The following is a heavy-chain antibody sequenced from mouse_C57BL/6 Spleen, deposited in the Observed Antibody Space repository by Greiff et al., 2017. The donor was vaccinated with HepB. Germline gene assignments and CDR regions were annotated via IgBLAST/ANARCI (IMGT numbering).Heavy chain of an antibody. CDR2: IYPGSGST. J-gene: IGHJ4*01. D-gene: IGHD2-3*01. V-gene: IGHV1-55*01. Sequence: QVQLQQPGAELVKPGASVKMSCKASGYTFTSYWITWVKQRPGQGLEWIGDIYPGSGSTNYNEKFKSKATLTADTSSSTAYMQLSSLTSEDSAVYYCARRDGYAMDYWGQGTSVTVSS. CDR1: GYTFTSYW. CDR3: ARRDGYAMDY.